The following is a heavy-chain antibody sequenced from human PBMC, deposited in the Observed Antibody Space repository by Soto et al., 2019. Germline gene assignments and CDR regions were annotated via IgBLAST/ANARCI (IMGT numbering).Heavy chain of an antibody. Sequence: QVQLVQSGAEVKKPGSSVKVSCKASGGTFSSYAISWVRQAPGQGLEWMGGIIPIFGTANYAQKFQGRVTITADEDTSTAYMELSSLRSEDTAVYYCARHCGGDCYPPYYYYGMDVWGQGTTVTVSS. D-gene: IGHD2-21*02. CDR3: ARHCGGDCYPPYYYYGMDV. CDR1: GGTFSSYA. J-gene: IGHJ6*02. V-gene: IGHV1-69*01. CDR2: IIPIFGTA.